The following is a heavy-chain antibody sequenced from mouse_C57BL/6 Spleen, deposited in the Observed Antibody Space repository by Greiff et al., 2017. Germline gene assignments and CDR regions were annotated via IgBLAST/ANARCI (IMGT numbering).Heavy chain of an antibody. D-gene: IGHD2-5*01. CDR1: GYTFTSYW. J-gene: IGHJ3*01. V-gene: IGHV1-69*01. CDR3: AREGGYSNYPFAY. Sequence: VQLQQPGAELVMPGASVKLSCKASGYTFTSYWMHWVKQRPGQGLEWIGEIDPSDSYTNYNQKFKDKSTLTVDKSSSTAYMQLSSLTSEDSAVYYCAREGGYSNYPFAYWGQGTLVTVSA. CDR2: IDPSDSYT.